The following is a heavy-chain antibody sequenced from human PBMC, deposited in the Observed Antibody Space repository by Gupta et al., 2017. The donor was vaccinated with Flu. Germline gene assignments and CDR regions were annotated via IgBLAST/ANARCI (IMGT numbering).Heavy chain of an antibody. Sequence: WIGWVRQMPGKGLEWMGIIYPGDSDTRYSPSFQGQVTISADKSINTAYLQWSSLKASDTAMYYCARHPRMATMPKGGFDYWGQGTLVTVSS. D-gene: IGHD5-12*01. CDR2: IYPGDSDT. CDR1: W. V-gene: IGHV5-51*01. J-gene: IGHJ4*02. CDR3: ARHPRMATMPKGGFDY.